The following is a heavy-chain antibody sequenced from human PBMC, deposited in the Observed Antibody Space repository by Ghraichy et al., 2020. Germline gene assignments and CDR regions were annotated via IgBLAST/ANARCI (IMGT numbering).Heavy chain of an antibody. CDR3: TRSRLQGDIDI. D-gene: IGHD3-10*01. CDR2: INPSSGFT. J-gene: IGHJ2*01. V-gene: IGHV1-2*02. Sequence: ASVKVSCKASGYTFTGYFIHWVRQAPGQGLQWMGWINPSSGFTTSAQTFQGRVTMTRDTSINTTYIELSSLRSDDTAIYYCTRSRLQGDIDIWGRGALVTVSS. CDR1: GYTFTGYF.